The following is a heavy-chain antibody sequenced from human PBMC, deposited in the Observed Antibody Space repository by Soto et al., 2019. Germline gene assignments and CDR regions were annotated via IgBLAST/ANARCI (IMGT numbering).Heavy chain of an antibody. Sequence: EVQLVESGGGLVQPGGSLKLSCAVSGFTFSSHAMNWVRQAPGKGLEWVAYIHGTRSIIYYADSVKGRFTISRDNAKNSLYLQMYSLRDEDTALYYCARDARNADYDYWGQGTLVTVSS. J-gene: IGHJ4*02. CDR3: ARDARNADYDY. V-gene: IGHV3-48*02. CDR1: GFTFSSHA. D-gene: IGHD3-16*01. CDR2: IHGTRSII.